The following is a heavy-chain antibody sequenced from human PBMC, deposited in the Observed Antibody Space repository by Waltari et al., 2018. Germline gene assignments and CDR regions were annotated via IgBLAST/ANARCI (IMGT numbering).Heavy chain of an antibody. CDR3: AGGDGGYYYHKMDV. D-gene: IGHD3-10*01. V-gene: IGHV1-69*02. Sequence: QVQLVQSGAEAKKPESSVRVSGRAYGGTFTSDTINWVRQAPGKGLEWMGRIMPDNSETEYAVKFQGRIAVTADKSTGTVYMELSSLRSDDTAVYYCAGGDGGYYYHKMDVWGQGTTVTVSS. CDR2: IMPDNSET. J-gene: IGHJ6*02. CDR1: GGTFTSDT.